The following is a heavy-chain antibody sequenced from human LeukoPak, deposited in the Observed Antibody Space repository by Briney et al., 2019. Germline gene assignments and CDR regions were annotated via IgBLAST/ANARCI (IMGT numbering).Heavy chain of an antibody. D-gene: IGHD3-10*01. J-gene: IGHJ4*02. CDR2: INPNSGGT. CDR1: GYTFTGYY. Sequence: ASVKVSCKASGYTFTGYYMHWVRQAPGQGLEWMGWINPNSGGTNYAQKFQGRVIMTRDTSISTAYMELSRLRSDDTAVYYCARDQSGSGSYYENPYDYWGQGTLVTVSS. CDR3: ARDQSGSGSYYENPYDY. V-gene: IGHV1-2*02.